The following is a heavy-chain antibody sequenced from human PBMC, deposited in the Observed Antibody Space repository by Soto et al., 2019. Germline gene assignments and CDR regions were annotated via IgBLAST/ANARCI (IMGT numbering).Heavy chain of an antibody. CDR3: AKFGHCSSTSCITGGMDV. D-gene: IGHD2-2*01. V-gene: IGHV3-30*18. CDR2: ISHDGSHE. J-gene: IGHJ6*02. CDR1: GFTFSSYG. Sequence: ESGGGVVQPGRSLRLSCAASGFTFSSYGMHWARQAPGKGLEWVAVISHDGSHEYYADSVKGRFTISRDNSKNTLYLQMKSLRAEDTAVYYCAKFGHCSSTSCITGGMDVWGQGTTVTVSS.